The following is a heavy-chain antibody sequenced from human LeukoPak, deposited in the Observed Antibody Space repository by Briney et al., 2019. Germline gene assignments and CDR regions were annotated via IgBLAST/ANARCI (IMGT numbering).Heavy chain of an antibody. V-gene: IGHV1-2*02. Sequence: ASVKASCKASAYTFTAFYMHWVRQAPGQGLEWMGWINPNSGGTNYAQRFQGRVTMTRDTSNSTAYMELSRLKSDDTAFYYCAKYYYDSYEGYYFDYWGQGTLVTVSS. J-gene: IGHJ4*02. CDR2: INPNSGGT. D-gene: IGHD3-22*01. CDR3: AKYYYDSYEGYYFDY. CDR1: AYTFTAFY.